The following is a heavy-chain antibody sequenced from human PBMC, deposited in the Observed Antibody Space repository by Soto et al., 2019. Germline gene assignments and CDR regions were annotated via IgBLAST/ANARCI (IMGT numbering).Heavy chain of an antibody. Sequence: TLSLSCAVSGGSISICGYSLSLIRQPPGKGLEWIGYIYHSGSTYYNPSLKSRVTISVDRSKNQFSLKLSSVTAADTAVYYCARGWEAWFDPWGQGTLVTVSS. J-gene: IGHJ5*02. D-gene: IGHD1-26*01. V-gene: IGHV4-30-2*01. CDR3: ARGWEAWFDP. CDR1: GGSISICGYS. CDR2: IYHSGST.